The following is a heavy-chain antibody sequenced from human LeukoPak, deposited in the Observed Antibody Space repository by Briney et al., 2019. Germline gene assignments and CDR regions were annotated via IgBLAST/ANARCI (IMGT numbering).Heavy chain of an antibody. J-gene: IGHJ4*02. CDR2: IYYSGST. CDR1: GGSISSSSYY. D-gene: IGHD3-10*01. CDR3: ARVNQLLWFGELLEDGFDY. V-gene: IGHV4-39*01. Sequence: PSETLSLTCTVSGGSISSSSYYWGWIRQPPGKGLEWIGSIYYSGSTYYNPSLKSRFTISVDTSKNQFSLKLSSVTAADTAVYYCARVNQLLWFGELLEDGFDYWGQGTLVTVSS.